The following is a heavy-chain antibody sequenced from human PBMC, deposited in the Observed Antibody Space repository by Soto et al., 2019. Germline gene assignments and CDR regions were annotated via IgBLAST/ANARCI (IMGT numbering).Heavy chain of an antibody. CDR2: INPSGGST. Sequence: ASVKVSCKASGYTFTSYYMHWARQAPGQGLEWMGIINPSGGSTSYAQKFQGRVTMTRDTSTSTVYMELSSLRSEDTAVYYCARDPLATRGSGSYSDWYFDLWGRGTLVTVSS. D-gene: IGHD3-10*01. J-gene: IGHJ2*01. V-gene: IGHV1-46*03. CDR3: ARDPLATRGSGSYSDWYFDL. CDR1: GYTFTSYY.